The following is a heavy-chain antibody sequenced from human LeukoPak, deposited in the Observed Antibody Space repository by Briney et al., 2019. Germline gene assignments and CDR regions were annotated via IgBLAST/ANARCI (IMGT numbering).Heavy chain of an antibody. CDR2: MCGSAGCT. CDR1: GFTFNIYA. J-gene: IGHJ5*02. V-gene: IGHV3-23*01. Sequence: GGSLRLSCAASGFTFNIYAMSWVRLAPGKGLQLVASMCGSAGCTFYTDSVKGRFTISRDNSNNTLYLEMNSLRAEDTAIYYCARDRPNYHESNGHYYERDGDHWGQGTLVTVSS. D-gene: IGHD3-22*01. CDR3: ARDRPNYHESNGHYYERDGDH.